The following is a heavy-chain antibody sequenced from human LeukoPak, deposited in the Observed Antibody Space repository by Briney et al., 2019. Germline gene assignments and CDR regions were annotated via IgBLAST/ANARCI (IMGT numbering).Heavy chain of an antibody. CDR2: INPNSGGT. V-gene: IGHV1-2*02. D-gene: IGHD6-6*01. CDR1: GYTFTGYY. J-gene: IGHJ6*02. Sequence: GASVKVSCKASGYTFTGYYMHWVRQAPGQGLEWMGWINPNSGGTNYAQKFQGRVTMTRDTSISTAYMELSRLRSDDTAVYYCARIAARHYYYGMDVWGQGTTVTVSS. CDR3: ARIAARHYYYGMDV.